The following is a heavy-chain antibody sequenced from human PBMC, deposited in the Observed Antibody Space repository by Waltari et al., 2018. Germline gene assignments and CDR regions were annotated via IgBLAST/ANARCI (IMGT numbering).Heavy chain of an antibody. CDR3: ARVKQQLSNGAEYFQH. CDR2: IYYSGST. V-gene: IGHV4-39*07. CDR1: GGSISSNSYY. J-gene: IGHJ1*01. Sequence: QLQLQESGPGLVKPSETLSLTCTVSGGSISSNSYYWGWIRQPPGKGLEWIGSIYYSGSTYYNPSLKSRVTISVDTSKNQFSLKLSSVTAADTAVYYCARVKQQLSNGAEYFQHWGQGTLVTVSS. D-gene: IGHD6-13*01.